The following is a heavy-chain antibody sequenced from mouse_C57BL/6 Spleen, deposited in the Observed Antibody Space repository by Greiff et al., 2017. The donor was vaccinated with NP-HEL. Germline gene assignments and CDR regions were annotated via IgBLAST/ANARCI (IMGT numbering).Heavy chain of an antibody. J-gene: IGHJ2*01. D-gene: IGHD2-4*01. CDR2: INPNNGGT. CDR1: GYTFTDYN. V-gene: IGHV1-18*01. Sequence: VQLQQSGPELVKPGASVKIPCKASGYTFTDYNMDWVKQSHGKSLEWIGDINPNNGGTIYNQKFKGKATLTVDKSSSTAYMELRSLTSEDTAVYYCAREDDYDGVFDYWGQGTTLTVSS. CDR3: AREDDYDGVFDY.